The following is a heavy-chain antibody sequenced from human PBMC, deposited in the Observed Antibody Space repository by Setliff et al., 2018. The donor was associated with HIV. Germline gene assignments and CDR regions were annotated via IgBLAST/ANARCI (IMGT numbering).Heavy chain of an antibody. CDR1: GGSISSGSYY. J-gene: IGHJ3*02. Sequence: PSETLSLTCTVYGGSISSGSYYWSWIRPPAGKGLEWIGRIYTSGSTNYNPSLKSRVTISVDTSKNQFSLKLSSVTAADTAVYYCARGGSGWYSADAFDIWGQGTMFTVSS. CDR3: ARGGSGWYSADAFDI. D-gene: IGHD6-19*01. CDR2: IYTSGST. V-gene: IGHV4-61*02.